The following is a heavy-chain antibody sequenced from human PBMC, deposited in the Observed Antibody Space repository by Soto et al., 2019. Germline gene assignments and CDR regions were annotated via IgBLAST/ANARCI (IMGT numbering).Heavy chain of an antibody. CDR1: GGTFSSYA. Sequence: SVEVSCKASGGTFSSYAISWVRQAPGQGLEWMGGIIPIVGTANYAQKFQGRVTIIADESTSTAYMELSSLRSEDTAVYYCARDPVIRYCSGGSCYRNWFDPWGQGTMMTV. CDR3: ARDPVIRYCSGGSCYRNWFDP. J-gene: IGHJ5*02. CDR2: IIPIVGTA. D-gene: IGHD2-15*01. V-gene: IGHV1-69*13.